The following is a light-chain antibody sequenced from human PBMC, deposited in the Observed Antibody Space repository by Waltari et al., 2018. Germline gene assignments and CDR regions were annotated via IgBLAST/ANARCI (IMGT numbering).Light chain of an antibody. CDR3: QEYENRPPWQ. J-gene: IGKJ1*01. Sequence: IVMTQSPVPLSVSPGQRATLSCRASQNINDNLAWYQQKPGQAPRLLTYRASTRATGIPARFSCSGSGTEFSLTISSLQSEDFALYYCQEYENRPPWQFGQGTKVEI. CDR2: RAS. V-gene: IGKV3-15*01. CDR1: QNINDN.